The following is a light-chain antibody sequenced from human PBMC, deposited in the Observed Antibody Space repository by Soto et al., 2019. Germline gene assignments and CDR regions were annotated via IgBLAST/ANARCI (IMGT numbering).Light chain of an antibody. CDR3: QKYKGAPRT. CDR2: AAS. J-gene: IGKJ1*01. V-gene: IGKV1-27*01. CDR1: RGINNT. Sequence: DIQLTQSPSSLSASVGDRVTITCRASRGINNTLAWYQQKSGKVPSLLIFAASTLQSGVPSRFSGSGFGTLFTLTISGLQAEDVATYYCQKYKGAPRTFDQGTKVEMK.